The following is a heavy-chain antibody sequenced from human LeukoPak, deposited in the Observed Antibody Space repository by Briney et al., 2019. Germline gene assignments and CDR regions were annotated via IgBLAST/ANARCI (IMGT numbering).Heavy chain of an antibody. J-gene: IGHJ6*02. D-gene: IGHD6-19*01. CDR2: IDPNGRYT. V-gene: IGHV3-74*01. Sequence: GGSLRLSCTASGFTFSNHYMHWVRQAPGKGLVSVSRIDPNGRYTSYADSVKGRFTISRDNAKNTLYLQMNTLGAEDTALYYCVRGSTDWNGMDVWGQGTTVTVSS. CDR1: GFTFSNHY. CDR3: VRGSTDWNGMDV.